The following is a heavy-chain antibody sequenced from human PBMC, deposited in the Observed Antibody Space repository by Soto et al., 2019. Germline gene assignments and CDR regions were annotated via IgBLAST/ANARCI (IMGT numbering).Heavy chain of an antibody. J-gene: IGHJ4*02. Sequence: QVQLVESGGGVIQPGRSLRLTCAASGFTFSSFGMHWVRQAPGKGLEWVAVIWHDGRNKYYADFVKGRFTISRDNSKNTLYLQMKSLRAEDTAVYYCASRSPALDYWGQGTLVTVSS. CDR1: GFTFSSFG. D-gene: IGHD2-2*01. V-gene: IGHV3-33*01. CDR2: IWHDGRNK. CDR3: ASRSPALDY.